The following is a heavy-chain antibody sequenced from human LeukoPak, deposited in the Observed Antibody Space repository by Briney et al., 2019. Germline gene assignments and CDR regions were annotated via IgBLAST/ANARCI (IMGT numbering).Heavy chain of an antibody. CDR1: GFAFSSYA. D-gene: IGHD6-13*01. Sequence: PGGSLRLSCAASGFAFSSYAMSWVRQAPGKGLEWVSAITNSGEYTYYTDSVKGRFTISRDNSKNTLYLQMNSLRAEDTAVYYCAKGPSSWDYWGQGTLVTVSS. CDR3: AKGPSSWDY. V-gene: IGHV3-23*01. J-gene: IGHJ4*02. CDR2: ITNSGEYT.